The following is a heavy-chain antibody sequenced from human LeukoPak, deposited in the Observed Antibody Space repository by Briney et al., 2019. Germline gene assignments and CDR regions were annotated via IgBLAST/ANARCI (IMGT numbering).Heavy chain of an antibody. CDR3: ASLPLYSHSWGGFDY. J-gene: IGHJ4*02. V-gene: IGHV3-48*03. CDR1: GFTFSSYE. CDR2: ISSSGSTK. Sequence: GGSLRLSCAASGFTFSSYEMNWVRQAPGKGLEWVSYISSSGSTKYYADSVKGRFTISRDNAKNSLYLQMNSLRAEDTAVYYCASLPLYSHSWGGFDYWGQGTLVTVSS. D-gene: IGHD6-13*01.